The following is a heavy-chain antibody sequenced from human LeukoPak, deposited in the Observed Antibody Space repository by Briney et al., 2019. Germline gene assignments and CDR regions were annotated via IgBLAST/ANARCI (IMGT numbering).Heavy chain of an antibody. Sequence: SETLSLTCTVSGGSISSYYWSWIRQPPGKGLEWIGYIYYSGSTNYNPSLKSRVTISVDTSKNQFSLKLSSVTAADTAVYYCAARGYDFWSGRGYFDYWDQGTLVTVSS. D-gene: IGHD3-3*01. CDR3: AARGYDFWSGRGYFDY. V-gene: IGHV4-59*01. J-gene: IGHJ4*02. CDR1: GGSISSYY. CDR2: IYYSGST.